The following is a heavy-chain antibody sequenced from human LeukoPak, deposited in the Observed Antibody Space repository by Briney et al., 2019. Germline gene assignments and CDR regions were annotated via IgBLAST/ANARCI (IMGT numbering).Heavy chain of an antibody. CDR1: GASVTTYH. V-gene: IGHV4-4*07. CDR2: ICVDVAT. Sequence: PSETLSLTCTVSGASVTTYHWSWIRQPAGKGLEWIGRICVDVATNYNSSLKSRVTMSVDRSKNQFSLKLDSLTAADTAVYYCAKVGKNYVFDYWGQGTLVTVSS. J-gene: IGHJ4*02. CDR3: AKVGKNYVFDY. D-gene: IGHD3-10*02.